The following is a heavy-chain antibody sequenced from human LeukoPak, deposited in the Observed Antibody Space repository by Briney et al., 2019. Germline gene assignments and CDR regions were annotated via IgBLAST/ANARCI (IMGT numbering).Heavy chain of an antibody. Sequence: ASGKVSCKVSGYTLTELSMHWVRQAPGKGLEWMGGFDPEDGETIYAQKFQGRVTMTEDTSTDTAYMELSSLRSEDTAVYYCARGTSGIAGNYYYMDVWGKGTTVTVSS. D-gene: IGHD1-26*01. J-gene: IGHJ6*03. CDR3: ARGTSGIAGNYYYMDV. CDR2: FDPEDGET. CDR1: GYTLTELS. V-gene: IGHV1-24*01.